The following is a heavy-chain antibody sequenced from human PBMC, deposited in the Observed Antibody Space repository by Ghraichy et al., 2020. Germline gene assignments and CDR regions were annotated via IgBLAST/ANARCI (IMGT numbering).Heavy chain of an antibody. J-gene: IGHJ4*02. CDR1: GFTFSSYS. Sequence: GGSLRLSCAASGFTFSSYSMNWVRQAPGKGLEWVSSISSSSSYIYYADSVKGRFTISRDNAKNSLYLQMNSLRAEDTAVYYCARLPLYCSGGSCYSDYWGQGTLVTGSS. D-gene: IGHD2-15*01. V-gene: IGHV3-21*01. CDR3: ARLPLYCSGGSCYSDY. CDR2: ISSSSSYI.